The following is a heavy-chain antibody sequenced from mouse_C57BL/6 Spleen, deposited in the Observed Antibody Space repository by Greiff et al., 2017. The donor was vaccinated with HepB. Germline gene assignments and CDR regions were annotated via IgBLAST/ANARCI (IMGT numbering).Heavy chain of an antibody. CDR3: TRDEGLRRPYWYFDV. CDR2: ISSGGDYI. V-gene: IGHV5-9-1*02. CDR1: GFTFSSYA. D-gene: IGHD2-4*01. Sequence: EVQLVESGEGLVKPGGSLKLSCAASGFTFSSYAMSWVRQTPEKRLEWVAYISSGGDYIYYADTVKGRFTISRDNARNTLYLQMSSLKSEDTAMYYCTRDEGLRRPYWYFDVWGTGTTVTVSS. J-gene: IGHJ1*03.